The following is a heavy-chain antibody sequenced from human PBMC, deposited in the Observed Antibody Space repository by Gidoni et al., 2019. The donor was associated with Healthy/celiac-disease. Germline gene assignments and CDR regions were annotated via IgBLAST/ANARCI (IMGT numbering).Heavy chain of an antibody. CDR1: GFTFISYG. CDR3: ARGPYNWNYLVEFDY. CDR2: IWYDGSNK. J-gene: IGHJ4*02. D-gene: IGHD1-7*01. V-gene: IGHV3-33*08. Sequence: QVQLVESGGGVVQPGRSLRLSCAASGFTFISYGMHWVRQAPGKGLEWVAVIWYDGSNKYYADSVKGRFTISRDNSKNTLYLQMNSLRAEDTAVYYCARGPYNWNYLVEFDYWGQGTLVTVSS.